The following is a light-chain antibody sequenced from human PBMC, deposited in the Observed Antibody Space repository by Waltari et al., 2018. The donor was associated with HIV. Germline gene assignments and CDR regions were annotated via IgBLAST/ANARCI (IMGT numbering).Light chain of an antibody. CDR1: SYNIGSNY. CDR3: AAWDDSLSGWV. Sequence: QSVLTQPPSASGTPGQRVTISCSGSSYNIGSNYVYCYQQLPGTAPKLLIYRNNQRPSGVPDRFSGSKSGTSASLAISGLRSEDEADYYCAAWDDSLSGWVFGGGTKLTVL. V-gene: IGLV1-47*01. J-gene: IGLJ3*02. CDR2: RNN.